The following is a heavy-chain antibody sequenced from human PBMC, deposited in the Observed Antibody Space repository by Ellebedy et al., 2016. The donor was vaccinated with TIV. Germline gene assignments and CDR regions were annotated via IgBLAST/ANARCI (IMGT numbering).Heavy chain of an antibody. V-gene: IGHV1-69*13. D-gene: IGHD1-1*01. CDR2: IIPIFGTA. Sequence: AASVKVSCKASGGTFSSYAISWVRQAPGQGLEWMGGIIPIFGTAKYAQKFQGRATITADESTSTAYIELSSLRSEDTAVYYCATDRAPDGRNWCIDLWGRGTLVTVSS. CDR1: GGTFSSYA. J-gene: IGHJ2*01. CDR3: ATDRAPDGRNWCIDL.